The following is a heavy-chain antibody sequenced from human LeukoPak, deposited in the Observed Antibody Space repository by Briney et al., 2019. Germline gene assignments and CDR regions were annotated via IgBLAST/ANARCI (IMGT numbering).Heavy chain of an antibody. Sequence: PGESLRLSCAASGIILSDHYMDWVRQAPGKGLEWVGRGTKKVNNYTTDYAASVTGRFTISRDESKNSLYLQMNSLRTEDTAVYYCAAVGRTPSWGQGTMVTVSS. CDR3: AAVGRTPS. CDR2: GTKKVNNYTT. CDR1: GIILSDHY. D-gene: IGHD1-26*01. J-gene: IGHJ3*01. V-gene: IGHV3-72*01.